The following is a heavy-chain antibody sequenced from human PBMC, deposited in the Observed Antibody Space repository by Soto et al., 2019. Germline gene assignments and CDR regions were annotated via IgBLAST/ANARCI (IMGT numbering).Heavy chain of an antibody. Sequence: GGSLRLSCAASGFTFSSYGMHWVRQAPGKGLEWVAVISYDGSNKYYADSVKGRFTISRDNSENTLYLQMNSLRAEDTAVYYCANLLVQVWYWGQGTLVTVSS. CDR3: ANLLVQVWY. V-gene: IGHV3-30*18. J-gene: IGHJ4*02. CDR2: ISYDGSNK. D-gene: IGHD3-10*01. CDR1: GFTFSSYG.